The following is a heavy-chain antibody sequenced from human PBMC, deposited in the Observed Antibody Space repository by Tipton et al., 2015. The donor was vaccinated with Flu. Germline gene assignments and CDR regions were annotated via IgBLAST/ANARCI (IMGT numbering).Heavy chain of an antibody. CDR1: GGSISSYY. J-gene: IGHJ5*02. CDR2: IYYSGST. Sequence: TLSLTCTVSGGSISSYYWSWIRQPPGKGLAWIGYIYYSGSTNYNPSLKSRVTISVDTSNNQFSLKLSSVTAADTAVYYCARGYCSGGSCPLFDPWGQGTLVTVSS. V-gene: IGHV4-59*01. D-gene: IGHD2-15*01. CDR3: ARGYCSGGSCPLFDP.